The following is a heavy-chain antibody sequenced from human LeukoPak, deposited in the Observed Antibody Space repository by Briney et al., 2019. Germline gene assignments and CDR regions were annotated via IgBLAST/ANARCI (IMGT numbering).Heavy chain of an antibody. J-gene: IGHJ5*02. V-gene: IGHV4-39*01. Sequence: PSETLSLTCTVSGGSISSSSYYWGWIRQPPGKELEWIGSIYYSGSTYYNPSLKSRVTISVDTSKNQFSLKLSSVTAADTAVYYCARISVGAAGNNWFDPWGQGTLVTVSS. CDR2: IYYSGST. CDR1: GGSISSSSYY. D-gene: IGHD6-13*01. CDR3: ARISVGAAGNNWFDP.